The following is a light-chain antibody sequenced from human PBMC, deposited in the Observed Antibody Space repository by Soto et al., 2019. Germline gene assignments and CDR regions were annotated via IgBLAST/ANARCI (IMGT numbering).Light chain of an antibody. J-gene: IGKJ1*01. CDR2: DAS. CDR3: QQYNSYSRT. Sequence: DIQMTQSPSTLSSSVGDRVTITCRARQSISSWLAWYQQRPGKAPKLLIYDASNLESGVPSRFSGSGSGTEFTLTISSLQPDDSATSYCQQYNSYSRTFGQGTKVEIK. V-gene: IGKV1-5*01. CDR1: QSISSW.